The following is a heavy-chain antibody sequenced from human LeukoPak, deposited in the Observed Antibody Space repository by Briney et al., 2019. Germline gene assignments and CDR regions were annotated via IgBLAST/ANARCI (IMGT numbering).Heavy chain of an antibody. Sequence: GGSLILSCAASGFTFSSYEINWVRQAPGKGLECVSYISSSGSTIYYADSVKGRFTISRDNAKNSLYLQMNSLRAEDTAVYYCAREGLLWFGELLTFDPWGQGTLVTVSS. D-gene: IGHD3-10*01. CDR2: ISSSGSTI. J-gene: IGHJ5*02. CDR3: AREGLLWFGELLTFDP. CDR1: GFTFSSYE. V-gene: IGHV3-48*03.